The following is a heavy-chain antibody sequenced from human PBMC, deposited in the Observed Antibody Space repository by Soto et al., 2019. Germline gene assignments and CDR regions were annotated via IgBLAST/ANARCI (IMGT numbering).Heavy chain of an antibody. Sequence: GGSLRLSCAASGFTFSSYGMHWVRQAPGKGLEWVAVISYDGSNKYYADSVKGRFTISRDNSKNTLYLQMNSLRAEDTAVYYCAKDPSSLRFLVYYYYYGMDVWGQGTTVTVSS. J-gene: IGHJ6*02. CDR3: AKDPSSLRFLVYYYYYGMDV. CDR2: ISYDGSNK. CDR1: GFTFSSYG. V-gene: IGHV3-30*18. D-gene: IGHD3-3*01.